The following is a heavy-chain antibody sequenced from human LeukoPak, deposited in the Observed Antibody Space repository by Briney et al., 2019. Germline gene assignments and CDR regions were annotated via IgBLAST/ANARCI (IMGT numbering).Heavy chain of an antibody. CDR1: GFNVSTSY. V-gene: IGHV3-53*01. CDR2: LHSGGNT. CDR3: ARGSNYMDV. D-gene: IGHD3-10*01. Sequence: GGSLRLSCAASGFNVSTSYMSWVRQFPGMRLEWVSVLHSGGNTYYIDSVKGRFTISRDNSKNTLFLQLNSLRGEDTAIYYCARGSNYMDVWGKGTTVTVSS. J-gene: IGHJ6*03.